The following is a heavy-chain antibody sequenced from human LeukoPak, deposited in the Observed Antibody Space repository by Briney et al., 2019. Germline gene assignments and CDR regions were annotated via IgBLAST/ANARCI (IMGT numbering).Heavy chain of an antibody. Sequence: SETLSLTCGVSGGSVTSTNWWTWVRQPPGKGLEWIGEAHLDGRTNYNPSLKSRLTMSVDLSENHVSLKLTSVTAADTAVYYCAREGGFYRPLDYSGQGTLVTASS. V-gene: IGHV4-4*02. CDR1: GGSVTSTNW. J-gene: IGHJ4*02. CDR2: AHLDGRT. CDR3: AREGGFYRPLDY. D-gene: IGHD3-3*01.